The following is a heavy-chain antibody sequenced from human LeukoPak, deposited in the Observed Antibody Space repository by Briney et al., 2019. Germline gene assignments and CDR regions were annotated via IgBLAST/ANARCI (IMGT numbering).Heavy chain of an antibody. V-gene: IGHV1-2*02. CDR3: ARVLTDSSSDAFDI. CDR1: GYTFTGHY. D-gene: IGHD6-13*01. Sequence: ASVKVSCKASGYTFTGHYMHWVRQAPGQGLEWMGWINPNSGGTKYAQKVQGRVTMTRDTSISTAYMELSRLRSDDTAVYYCARVLTDSSSDAFDIWGQGTMVTVSS. J-gene: IGHJ3*02. CDR2: INPNSGGT.